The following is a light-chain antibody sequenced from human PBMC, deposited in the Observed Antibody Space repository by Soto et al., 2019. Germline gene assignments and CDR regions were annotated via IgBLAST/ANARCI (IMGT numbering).Light chain of an antibody. V-gene: IGKV3D-15*01. Sequence: EIVLTQSPATLSLSPGERATLSCRASQSVSSTYLAWYQQKPGQAPRLLIYGASSRATGIPDRFSGSGPGAEFTLTISSLQSEDFAVYYCQQYNNWPITFGQGTRLEIK. CDR3: QQYNNWPIT. CDR2: GAS. J-gene: IGKJ5*01. CDR1: QSVSSTY.